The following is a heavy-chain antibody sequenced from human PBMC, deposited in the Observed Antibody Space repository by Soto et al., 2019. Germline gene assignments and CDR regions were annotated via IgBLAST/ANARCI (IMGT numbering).Heavy chain of an antibody. J-gene: IGHJ4*02. V-gene: IGHV3-30*18. D-gene: IGHD7-27*01. Sequence: GGSLRLSCAASGFTFSTYNMNWVRQAPGKGLEWVAVISYDGSNKYYADSVKGRFTISRDNSKNTLCLQMNSLRAEDTAVYYCAKDRSGLFDYWGQGTLVTVSS. CDR3: AKDRSGLFDY. CDR2: ISYDGSNK. CDR1: GFTFSTYN.